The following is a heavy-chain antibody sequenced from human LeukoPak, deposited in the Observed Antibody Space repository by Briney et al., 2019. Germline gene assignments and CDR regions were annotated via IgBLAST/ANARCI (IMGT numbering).Heavy chain of an antibody. V-gene: IGHV3-21*01. CDR2: ISSSSSYI. CDR3: ARDPRGSGWFDY. CDR1: GFTFSSYS. J-gene: IGHJ4*02. Sequence: PGGSLRLSCAASGFTFSSYSMNWVRQAPGKGLEWVSSISSSSSYIYYADSVKGRFTISRDNAKNSLYLQVNSLRAEDTAVYYCARDPRGSGWFDYWGQGTLVTVSS. D-gene: IGHD6-19*01.